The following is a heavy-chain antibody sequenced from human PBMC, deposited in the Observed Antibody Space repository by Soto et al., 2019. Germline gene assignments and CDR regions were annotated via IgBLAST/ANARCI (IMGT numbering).Heavy chain of an antibody. V-gene: IGHV1-18*01. CDR2: ISAYNGNT. Sequence: ASVKVSCKASGYTFTSYGISWVRQAPGQGLEWMGWISAYNGNTNYAQKLQGRVTMTTDTSTSTAYMELMILRSDDTAVYYCARDSLLEGATISRPFDIWGQGTMVTVSS. CDR3: ARDSLLEGATISRPFDI. J-gene: IGHJ3*02. CDR1: GYTFTSYG. D-gene: IGHD1-26*01.